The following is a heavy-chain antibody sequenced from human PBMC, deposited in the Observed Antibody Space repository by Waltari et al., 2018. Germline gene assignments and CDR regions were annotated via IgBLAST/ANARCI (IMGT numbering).Heavy chain of an antibody. CDR1: NYAINSGFY. Sequence: QVQLQESGPGLLRASETLSLTCDVSNYAINSGFYWGWVRQPPGKGLEWIATIYHEGTTCYNPSLKSRVTTSMDTSKNQFSLTLRSVTAADTAVYYCTRQVLGYCTSAACRRLESWGQGILVTVSS. CDR2: IYHEGTT. V-gene: IGHV4-38-2*01. CDR3: TRQVLGYCTSAACRRLES. J-gene: IGHJ4*02. D-gene: IGHD2-2*03.